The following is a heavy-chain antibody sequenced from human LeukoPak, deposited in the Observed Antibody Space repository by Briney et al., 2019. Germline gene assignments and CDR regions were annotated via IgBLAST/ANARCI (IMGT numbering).Heavy chain of an antibody. CDR1: GGSISSYY. CDR3: ARAYGNWGTYYYYYMDV. Sequence: SETLSLTCTVSGGSISSYYWSWIRQPPGKGLEWIGYIYYSGSTNYNPSLKSRVTISVDTSKNQFSLKLSSVTAADTAVYYCARAYGNWGTYYYYYMDVWGEGTTVTISS. V-gene: IGHV4-59*01. CDR2: IYYSGST. D-gene: IGHD3-16*01. J-gene: IGHJ6*03.